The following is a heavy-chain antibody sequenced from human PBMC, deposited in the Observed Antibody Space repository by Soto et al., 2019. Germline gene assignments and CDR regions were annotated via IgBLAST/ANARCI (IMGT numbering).Heavy chain of an antibody. J-gene: IGHJ3*02. CDR1: GFTFSSYW. Sequence: GGSLRLSCAASGFTFSSYWMHWVRQAPGKGLVWVSRINSDGSSTSYADSVKGRFTISRDNAKNTLYLQMNSLRAEDTAGYYCARVCSGGSCYSWAYAFDIWGQGTMVTVSS. V-gene: IGHV3-74*01. CDR3: ARVCSGGSCYSWAYAFDI. CDR2: INSDGSST. D-gene: IGHD2-15*01.